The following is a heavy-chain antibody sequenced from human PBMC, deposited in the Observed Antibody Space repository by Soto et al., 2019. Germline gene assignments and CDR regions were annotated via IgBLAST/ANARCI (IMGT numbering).Heavy chain of an antibody. Sequence: PGGSLRLSCAASGFTFSDYYMSWIRQAPGKGLEWVSYISSSSSYINYADSVKGRFTISRDNAKNSLYLQMNILRAEDTAVYYCARDLGDSSAEGDYFDYWGQGTLVTVSS. CDR3: ARDLGDSSAEGDYFDY. CDR1: GFTFSDYY. V-gene: IGHV3-11*06. D-gene: IGHD3-22*01. J-gene: IGHJ4*02. CDR2: ISSSSSYI.